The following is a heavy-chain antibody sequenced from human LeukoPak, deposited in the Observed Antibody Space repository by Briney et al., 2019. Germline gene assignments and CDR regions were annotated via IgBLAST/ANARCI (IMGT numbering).Heavy chain of an antibody. J-gene: IGHJ3*02. CDR1: GYSFASYW. CDR2: IYPGDSDT. V-gene: IGHV5-51*01. Sequence: GESLKISCKGSGYSFASYWIGWVRQMPGKGLEYMGIIYPGDSDTRYNPSFQGQVTISADKSISTTYLQWSSLKASDSAMYYCARRDDSKAFDIWGQGTVVTVSS. CDR3: ARRDDSKAFDI. D-gene: IGHD3-22*01.